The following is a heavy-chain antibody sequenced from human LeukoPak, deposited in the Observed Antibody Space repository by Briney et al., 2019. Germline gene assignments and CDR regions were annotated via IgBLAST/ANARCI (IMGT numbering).Heavy chain of an antibody. Sequence: ASVKVSCKASGYTFTSYGNSWVRQAPGQGLEWMGWISAYNGSTNYAQKLQGRVTMTTDTSTSTAYMELRSLRSDDTAVYYCARVAYDFWSGYYNSFDYWGQGTLVTVSS. CDR3: ARVAYDFWSGYYNSFDY. V-gene: IGHV1-18*01. J-gene: IGHJ4*02. CDR1: GYTFTSYG. CDR2: ISAYNGST. D-gene: IGHD3-3*01.